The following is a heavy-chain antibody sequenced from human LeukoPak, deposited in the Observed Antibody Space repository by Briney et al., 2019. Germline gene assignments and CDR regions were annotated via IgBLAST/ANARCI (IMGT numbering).Heavy chain of an antibody. V-gene: IGHV4-59*08. D-gene: IGHD2-15*01. CDR1: GGSISSYY. J-gene: IGHJ6*03. Sequence: SETLSLTCTVSGGSISSYYWSWIRQPPGKGLEWIGYIYYSGSTNYNPSLKSRVTISVDTSKSQFSLKLSSVTAADTAVYYCARGVVVVVAAPYSPYYYYYYMDVWGKGTTVTVSS. CDR2: IYYSGST. CDR3: ARGVVVVVAAPYSPYYYYYYMDV.